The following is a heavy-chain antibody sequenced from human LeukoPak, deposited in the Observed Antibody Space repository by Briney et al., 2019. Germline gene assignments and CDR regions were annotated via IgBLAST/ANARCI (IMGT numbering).Heavy chain of an antibody. CDR2: INPSGGST. CDR1: GYTFTSYY. CDR3: ARERNQGYSSSWYLFDP. J-gene: IGHJ5*02. V-gene: IGHV1-46*01. Sequence: ASVKVSCKASGYTFTSYYMHWVRQAPGQGLEWMGIINPSGGSTSYAQKFQGRVTMTRDTSTSTVYMELSSLRSEDTAVYYCARERNQGYSSSWYLFDPWGQGTLVTVSS. D-gene: IGHD6-13*01.